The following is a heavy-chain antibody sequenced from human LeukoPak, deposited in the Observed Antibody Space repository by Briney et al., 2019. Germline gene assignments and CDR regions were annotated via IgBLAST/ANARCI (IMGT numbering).Heavy chain of an antibody. J-gene: IGHJ5*02. CDR3: AKEVVAAGGTGWFDP. CDR2: ISYDGSNK. CDR1: GFTFSSYG. V-gene: IGHV3-30*18. D-gene: IGHD6-13*01. Sequence: PGGSLRLSCAASGFTFSSYGMHWVRQAPGKGLEWVAVISYDGSNKYYADSVKGRFTISRDNSKNTLYLQMNSLRAEDTAVYYCAKEVVAAGGTGWFDPWGQGTLVTVSS.